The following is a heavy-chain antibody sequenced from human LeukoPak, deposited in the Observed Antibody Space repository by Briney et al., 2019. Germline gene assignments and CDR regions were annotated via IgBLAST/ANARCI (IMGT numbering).Heavy chain of an antibody. Sequence: GGSLRLSCAASGFTFSSYGMHWVRQAPGKGLEWVSAISASGGSTYYADSVKGRFTVSRDKSKNTLYLQMTSLRAEDTAVYYCAKEGSSGWYSFFDYWGPGTLVTVSS. CDR3: AKEGSSGWYSFFDY. CDR1: GFTFSSYG. V-gene: IGHV3-23*01. J-gene: IGHJ4*02. CDR2: ISASGGST. D-gene: IGHD6-19*01.